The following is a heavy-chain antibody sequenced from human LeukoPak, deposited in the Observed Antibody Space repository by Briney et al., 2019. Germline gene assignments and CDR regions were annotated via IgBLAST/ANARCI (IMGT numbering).Heavy chain of an antibody. D-gene: IGHD3-22*01. CDR3: ASYSYYYDSSGYYWFDP. CDR2: INPNSGGT. CDR1: GYTLTGYY. Sequence: ASVKVSCKASGYTLTGYYMHWVRQAPGQGLEWMGWINPNSGGTNYAQKFQGRVTMTRDTSISTAYMELSRLRSDDTAVYYCASYSYYYDSSGYYWFDPWGQGTLVTVSS. V-gene: IGHV1-2*02. J-gene: IGHJ5*02.